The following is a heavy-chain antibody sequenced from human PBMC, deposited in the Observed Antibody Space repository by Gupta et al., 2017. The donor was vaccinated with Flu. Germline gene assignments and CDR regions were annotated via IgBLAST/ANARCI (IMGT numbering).Heavy chain of an antibody. CDR2: IIPICGTA. CDR3: ARGVTYYDIWTGYTYYFDY. J-gene: IGHJ4*02. D-gene: IGHD3-9*01. V-gene: IGHV1-69*01. CDR1: GGTFSSYA. Sequence: QVQLVQSGAEVKKPGSSVKVSCKASGGTFSSYAISWVRQAPGQGLEWMGGIIPICGTANYAQKFQGKVTITADESTSTAYRELSSLRSEDTAVYYFARGVTYYDIWTGYTYYFDYWGQGTLVTVSS.